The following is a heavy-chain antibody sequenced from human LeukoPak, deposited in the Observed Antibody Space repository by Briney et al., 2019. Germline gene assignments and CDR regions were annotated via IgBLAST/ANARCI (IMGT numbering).Heavy chain of an antibody. CDR2: ISSSSSTI. CDR3: AKLLSTAMVSTDIDY. D-gene: IGHD5-18*01. CDR1: GFTFSSYS. V-gene: IGHV3-48*04. J-gene: IGHJ4*02. Sequence: SGGSLRLSCAASGFTFSSYSMNWVRQAPGKGLEWVSYISSSSSTIYYADSVKGRFTISRDNAKNSLYLQMNSLRAEDTALYYCAKLLSTAMVSTDIDYWGQGTLVTVSS.